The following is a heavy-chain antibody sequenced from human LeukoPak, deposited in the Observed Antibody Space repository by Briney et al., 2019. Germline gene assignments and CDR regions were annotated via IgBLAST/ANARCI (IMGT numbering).Heavy chain of an antibody. Sequence: GSLRLSCAASGFTFSDYYMSWIRQAPGKGLEWVSYISSSSSYTNYADSVKGRFTISRDNAKNSLYLQMNSPRAEDTAVYYCARDAIRAAMGNYYYGIDVWGKGTTVTVSS. J-gene: IGHJ6*04. V-gene: IGHV3-11*06. CDR2: ISSSSSYT. CDR3: ARDAIRAAMGNYYYGIDV. D-gene: IGHD2-2*01. CDR1: GFTFSDYY.